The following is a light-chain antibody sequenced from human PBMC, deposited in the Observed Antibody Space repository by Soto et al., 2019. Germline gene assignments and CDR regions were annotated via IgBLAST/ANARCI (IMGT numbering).Light chain of an antibody. CDR1: QSVSSSY. V-gene: IGKV3D-20*02. Sequence: EIVLTQSPGTLSLSPGEGATLSCRASQSVSSSYLAWYQQKPGQAPRLLIYDASNRATGIPARFRGSGSGTDFPLTISSLEPEDFAVFSGQQRSNWPRFTLGQGTKVDIK. CDR2: DAS. CDR3: QQRSNWPRFT. J-gene: IGKJ2*01.